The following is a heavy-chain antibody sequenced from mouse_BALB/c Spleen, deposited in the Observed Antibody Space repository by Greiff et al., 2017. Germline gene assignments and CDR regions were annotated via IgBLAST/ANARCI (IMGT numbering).Heavy chain of an antibody. CDR3: ARGDYGTSAWFAY. CDR1: GYSFTGYF. J-gene: IGHJ3*01. CDR2: INPYNGDT. V-gene: IGHV1-20*02. D-gene: IGHD2-1*01. Sequence: EVKLQESGPELVKPGASVKISCKASGYSFTGYFMNWVMQSHGKSLEWIGRINPYNGDTFYNQKFKGKATLTVDKSSSTAHMELRSLASEDSAVYYCARGDYGTSAWFAYWGQGTLVTVSA.